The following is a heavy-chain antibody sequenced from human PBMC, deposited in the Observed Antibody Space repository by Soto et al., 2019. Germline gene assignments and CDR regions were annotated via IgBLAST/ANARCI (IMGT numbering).Heavy chain of an antibody. D-gene: IGHD6-13*01. Sequence: QVQLQESGPGLLRPSDTLSLTCTVSGDSFSGYYWSWIRQPAGKGLERIGRVYTNGATNYNPSLTRRVTVSVDTSRNQFSLKLRFVTAADTAVYYCAREAAEIVGDGYWCDPWGQGTLVTVSS. CDR1: GDSFSGYY. CDR3: AREAAEIVGDGYWCDP. V-gene: IGHV4-4*07. CDR2: VYTNGAT. J-gene: IGHJ5*02.